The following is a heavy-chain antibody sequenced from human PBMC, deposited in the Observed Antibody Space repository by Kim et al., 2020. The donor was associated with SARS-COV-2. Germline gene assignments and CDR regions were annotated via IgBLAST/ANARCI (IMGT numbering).Heavy chain of an antibody. J-gene: IGHJ5*02. V-gene: IGHV3-30*01. CDR3: ARDGGNWFDP. D-gene: IGHD3-16*01. CDR2: NK. Sequence: NKYTADSGKGRFTIARANSKDTLYLQMNSLRAEDTAVYYCARDGGNWFDPWGQGTLVTVSS.